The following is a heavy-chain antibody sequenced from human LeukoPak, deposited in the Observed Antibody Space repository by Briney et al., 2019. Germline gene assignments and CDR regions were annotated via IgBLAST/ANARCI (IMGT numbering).Heavy chain of an antibody. J-gene: IGHJ1*01. D-gene: IGHD5-12*01. CDR1: GFTVSNNY. V-gene: IGHV3-66*01. CDR3: AGGVVAMIYSS. Sequence: GGSLRLSCAASGFTVSNNYMSWVRQAPGKGLEWVSGIYSSGSTYYADSVKGRFTISRDNPKNTLYLQMISLKAEDTAVYYCAGGVVAMIYSSWGQGTRVTVST. CDR2: IYSSGST.